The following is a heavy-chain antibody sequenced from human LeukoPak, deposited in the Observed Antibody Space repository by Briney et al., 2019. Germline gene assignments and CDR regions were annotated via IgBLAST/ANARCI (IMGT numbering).Heavy chain of an antibody. CDR3: ASYTGGTVTTYGWFDP. J-gene: IGHJ5*02. D-gene: IGHD4-17*01. CDR1: GFTFSSYA. CDR2: ISYDGSNK. V-gene: IGHV3-30-3*01. Sequence: PGGSLRLSCAASGFTFSSYAMHWVRRAPGKGLEWVAVISYDGSNKYYADSVKGRFTISRDNSKNTLYLQMISLRAEDTAVYYCASYTGGTVTTYGWFDPWGQGTLVTVSS.